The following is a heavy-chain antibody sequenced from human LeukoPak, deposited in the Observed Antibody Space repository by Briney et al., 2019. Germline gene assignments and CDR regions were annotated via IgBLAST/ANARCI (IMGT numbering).Heavy chain of an antibody. CDR2: ISGSGGST. Sequence: GGTLRLSCAASGFTFSSYGMSWVRQAPGKGLEWVSAISGSGGSTYYADSVKGRFTISRGNSKNTLYLQMNSLRAEDTAVYYCAKAHDYYYGSGSFSPSGQGTLVTVSS. CDR3: AKAHDYYYGSGSFSP. V-gene: IGHV3-23*01. CDR1: GFTFSSYG. J-gene: IGHJ5*01. D-gene: IGHD3-10*01.